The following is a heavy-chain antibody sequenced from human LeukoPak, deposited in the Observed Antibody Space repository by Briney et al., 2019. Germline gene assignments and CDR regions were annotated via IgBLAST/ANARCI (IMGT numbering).Heavy chain of an antibody. V-gene: IGHV3-48*04. J-gene: IGHJ4*02. CDR3: ARVGIKKNGRSSYYYGSGSPPIY. D-gene: IGHD3-10*01. CDR1: GFTFSSYS. Sequence: PGGSLRLSCAASGFTFSSYSMNWVRQAPGKGLEWVSYISSSSSTIYYADSVKGRFTISRDNAKNSLYLQMNSLRAEDTAVYYCARVGIKKNGRSSYYYGSGSPPIYWGQGTLVTVSS. CDR2: ISSSSSTI.